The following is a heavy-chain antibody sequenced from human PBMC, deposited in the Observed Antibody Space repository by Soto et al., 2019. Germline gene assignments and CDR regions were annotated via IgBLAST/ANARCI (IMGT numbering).Heavy chain of an antibody. CDR2: IWYDGSNK. V-gene: IGHV3-33*01. Sequence: SLRLSCAASGFTFSSYGMHWVRQAPGKGLEWVAVIWYDGSNKYYADSVKGRFTISRDNSKNTLYLQMNSLRAEDTAVYYCARVPPGLRYFDWLAGGGMDVWGQGTTVTVSS. CDR1: GFTFSSYG. D-gene: IGHD3-9*01. J-gene: IGHJ6*02. CDR3: ARVPPGLRYFDWLAGGGMDV.